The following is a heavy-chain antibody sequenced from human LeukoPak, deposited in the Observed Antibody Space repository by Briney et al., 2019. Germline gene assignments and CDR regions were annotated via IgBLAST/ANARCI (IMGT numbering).Heavy chain of an antibody. CDR1: GFTFSVYS. V-gene: IGHV3-48*02. Sequence: EGSLRLSCAASGFTFSVYSMNWVRQPPGMGLEWVSYITSSSATIQYADSVKGRFTISRDNAKNSLSLQMNSLRDEDTAVYYCARSVGGHFDYWGQGMLVTVSS. CDR2: ITSSSATI. J-gene: IGHJ4*02. CDR3: ARSVGGHFDY. D-gene: IGHD3-16*01.